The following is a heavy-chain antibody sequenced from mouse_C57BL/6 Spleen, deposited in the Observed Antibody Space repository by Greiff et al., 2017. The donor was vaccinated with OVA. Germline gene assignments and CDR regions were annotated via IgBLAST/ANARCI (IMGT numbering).Heavy chain of an antibody. CDR3: ARDLIYYGNYPFAY. J-gene: IGHJ3*01. D-gene: IGHD2-1*01. V-gene: IGHV5-4*01. CDR2: ISDGGSYT. Sequence: VQLKESGGGLVKPGGSLNLSCAASGFTFSSYAMSWVRQTPEKRLEWVATISDGGSYTYYPDNVKGRFTISRDNAKNNLYLQMSHLKSEDTAMYYCARDLIYYGNYPFAYWGQGTLVTVSA. CDR1: GFTFSSYA.